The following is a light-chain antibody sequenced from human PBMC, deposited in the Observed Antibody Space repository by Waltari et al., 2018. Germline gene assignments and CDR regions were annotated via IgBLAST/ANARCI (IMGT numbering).Light chain of an antibody. J-gene: IGLJ2*01. CDR3: QAWDSSIVV. V-gene: IGLV3-1*01. Sequence: SYELTQPPSVSVSPGQTASITCSGANLGDKYACWYQQKPGQSPVLVIYQDSKRPSGIPERFSGSNSGNTATLTISGTQAMDEADYYCQAWDSSIVVFGGGTKLTVL. CDR2: QDS. CDR1: NLGDKY.